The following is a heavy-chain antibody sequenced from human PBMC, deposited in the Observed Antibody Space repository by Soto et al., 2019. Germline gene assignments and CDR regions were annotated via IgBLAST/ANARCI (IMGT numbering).Heavy chain of an antibody. CDR1: GYTFTSHD. CDR3: ARGDYGDYARVDY. V-gene: IGHV1-8*01. J-gene: IGHJ4*02. D-gene: IGHD4-17*01. CDR2: MNPNSGNT. Sequence: QVQLVQSGAEVKKSGASVKVSSKASGYTFTSHDINGVRQATGQGLEWMGWMNPNSGNTGYAQKFQGRVTMTRNTSISTAYMELSSLRSADTAVYYCARGDYGDYARVDYWGQVTLVTVSS.